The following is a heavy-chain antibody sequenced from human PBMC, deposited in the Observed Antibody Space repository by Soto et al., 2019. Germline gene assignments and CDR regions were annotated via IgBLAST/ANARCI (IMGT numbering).Heavy chain of an antibody. Sequence: PGGSLRLSCTVSGFALNNYGINWVRQAPGKGLEWVSSISKSDYTYYSDSVKGRFTISRDNAKNSVSLQMNTLRVEDTAVYYCAREDSIIIPAVSDFWGQGTLVTVSS. D-gene: IGHD2-2*01. V-gene: IGHV3-21*01. CDR1: GFALNNYG. CDR3: AREDSIIIPAVSDF. J-gene: IGHJ4*02. CDR2: ISKSDYT.